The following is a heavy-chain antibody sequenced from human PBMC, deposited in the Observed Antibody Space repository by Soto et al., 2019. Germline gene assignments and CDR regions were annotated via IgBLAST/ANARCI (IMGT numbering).Heavy chain of an antibody. CDR1: GFTFTTYA. CDR2: ISGSGANT. V-gene: IGHV3-23*01. Sequence: EVQLLESGGDLGQPGGSLRLSCAASGFTFTTYAMSWVRQASGMGLEWVSSISGSGANTYYTDSVKGRFTISRDNSKSRLYLQMNSIRADGTAVYYSANWGHGALVTVSS. J-gene: IGHJ4*01. CDR3: AN.